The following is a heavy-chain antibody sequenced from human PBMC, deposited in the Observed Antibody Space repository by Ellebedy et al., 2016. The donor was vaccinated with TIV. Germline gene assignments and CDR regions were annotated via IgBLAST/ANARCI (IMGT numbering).Heavy chain of an antibody. CDR3: ARRPSYYRPFDP. CDR1: GGSISSSNW. Sequence: GSLRLXXAVSGGSISSSNWWSWVRQPPGKGLEWIGEIYYSGSTYYNPSLKSRVTISVDTSKNQFSLKLSSVTAADTAVYYCARRPSYYRPFDPWGQGTLVTVSS. V-gene: IGHV4-4*02. D-gene: IGHD2-21*01. CDR2: IYYSGST. J-gene: IGHJ5*02.